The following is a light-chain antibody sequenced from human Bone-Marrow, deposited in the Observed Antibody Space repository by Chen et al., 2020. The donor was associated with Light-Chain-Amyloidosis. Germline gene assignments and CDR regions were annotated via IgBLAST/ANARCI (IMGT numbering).Light chain of an antibody. CDR3: CSYAGSNNFYV. J-gene: IGLJ1*01. V-gene: IGLV2-8*01. Sequence: QSALTQPPSASGSPGQSVTISCTGTSGDVGGYDYVSWYQQHPGKAPKLLIYDVTNRPSGVTDRFAGSKSGNTASLTVSGLQAEDEADYYCCSYAGSNNFYVFGTGTKVSVL. CDR1: SGDVGGYDY. CDR2: DVT.